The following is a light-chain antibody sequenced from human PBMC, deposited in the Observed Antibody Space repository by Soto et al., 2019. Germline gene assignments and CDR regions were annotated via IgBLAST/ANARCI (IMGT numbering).Light chain of an antibody. J-gene: IGLJ3*02. Sequence: QLVLTQWPSASASLGASVKLTCTLSSGHSSYAIAWHQQQPEKGPRYLMKLNSDGSHSKGDGIPDRFSGSSSGAERYLTISSLQSEDEADYYCQTWGTGDWVFGGGTKLTVL. V-gene: IGLV4-69*01. CDR1: SGHSSYA. CDR2: LNSDGSH. CDR3: QTWGTGDWV.